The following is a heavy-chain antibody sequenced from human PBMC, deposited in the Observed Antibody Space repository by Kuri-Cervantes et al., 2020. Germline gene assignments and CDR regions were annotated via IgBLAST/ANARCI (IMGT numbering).Heavy chain of an antibody. D-gene: IGHD4-17*01. CDR3: AKDLDYGDQNFDY. V-gene: IGHV3-53*01. Sequence: GESLKISCAASGFTFSSYSMNWVRQAPGKGLEWVSVIYSGGSTYYADSVKGRFTISRDNSKNTLYLQMNSLRAEDTAVYYCAKDLDYGDQNFDYWGQGTLVTVSS. J-gene: IGHJ4*02. CDR2: IYSGGST. CDR1: GFTFSSYS.